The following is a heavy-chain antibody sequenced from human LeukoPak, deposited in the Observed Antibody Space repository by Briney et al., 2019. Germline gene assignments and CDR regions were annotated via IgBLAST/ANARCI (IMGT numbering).Heavy chain of an antibody. D-gene: IGHD6-25*01. CDR3: ARGPGGGIAATSYY. V-gene: IGHV3-21*01. Sequence: PGGSLRLSCAASGFTFSSYSMNWVRQAPGKGLEWVSSISSSSSYIYYADSVKGRFTISRDNAKNSLYLQMNSLRAEDTAVYYCARGPGGGIAATSYYWGQGTLVTVSS. J-gene: IGHJ4*02. CDR1: GFTFSSYS. CDR2: ISSSSSYI.